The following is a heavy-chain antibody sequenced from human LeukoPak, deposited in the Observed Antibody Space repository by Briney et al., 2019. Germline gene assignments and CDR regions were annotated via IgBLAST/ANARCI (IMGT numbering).Heavy chain of an antibody. D-gene: IGHD6-13*01. J-gene: IGHJ6*03. CDR2: TYYRSKWYN. CDR1: GDSVSSNSAA. V-gene: IGHV6-1*01. CDR3: ARDHEGIAAAGNDYYYYMDV. Sequence: SRTLSLTCAISGDSVSSNSAAWNWIRQSPSRGLEWLGRTYYRSKWYNDYAVSVKSRITINPDTSKNQFSLQLNSVTPEDTAVYYCARDHEGIAAAGNDYYYYMDVWGKGTTVTVSS.